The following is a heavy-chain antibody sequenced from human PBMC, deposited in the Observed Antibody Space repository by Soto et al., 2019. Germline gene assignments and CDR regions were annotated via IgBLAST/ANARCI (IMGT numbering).Heavy chain of an antibody. CDR3: AKGGTAMIKNWFDP. CDR1: GFTFDAYA. Sequence: EVQLVESGGGLVQPGGSLRLSCEASGFTFDAYAMHWVRQAPGKGLEWVSGVNWNSGSRDYGDSVKGRFTISRDNAQSSLSLQINSLRPDDTAFYYCAKGGTAMIKNWFDPWGQGTLVTVSS. J-gene: IGHJ5*02. D-gene: IGHD5-18*01. V-gene: IGHV3-9*01. CDR2: VNWNSGSR.